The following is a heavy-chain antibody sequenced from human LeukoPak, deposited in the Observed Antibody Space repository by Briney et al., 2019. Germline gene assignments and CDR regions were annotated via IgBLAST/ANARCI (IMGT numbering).Heavy chain of an antibody. Sequence: PGGSLRLSCAASGFTFDEYGMRWVRQAPGKGLEWVSSINWDGGSTAYADSVQGRFTISSDNAKNSLHMQMKSLRAEDTALYYCARDSFSGSSLDYWGQGTLVTVSS. CDR1: GFTFDEYG. D-gene: IGHD1-26*01. V-gene: IGHV3-20*04. J-gene: IGHJ4*02. CDR2: INWDGGST. CDR3: ARDSFSGSSLDY.